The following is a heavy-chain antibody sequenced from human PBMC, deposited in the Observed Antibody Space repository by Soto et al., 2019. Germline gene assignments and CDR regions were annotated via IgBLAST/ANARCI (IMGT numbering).Heavy chain of an antibody. Sequence: QVQLVQSGAEVKKPGSSVKVSCKASGGTFSSYTISWVRQAPGQGLEWMGRIIPILGIANYAQKFQGRVTITADKSPSTAYMELSSMRSEDTAVYYCARLLVLDYYYGMDVWGQGTTGTVSS. CDR1: GGTFSSYT. J-gene: IGHJ6*02. CDR3: ARLLVLDYYYGMDV. CDR2: IIPILGIA. V-gene: IGHV1-69*02. D-gene: IGHD6-13*01.